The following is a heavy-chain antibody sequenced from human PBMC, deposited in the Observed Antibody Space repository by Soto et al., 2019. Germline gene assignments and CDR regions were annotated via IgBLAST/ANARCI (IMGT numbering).Heavy chain of an antibody. D-gene: IGHD2-2*01. CDR2: ISASGTTI. Sequence: GGSLRLSCAASGLSFSDYDMSWVRQAPGKGLEWLGYISASGTTIAIAAAVKGRFTISRDNAKNTPYLQMNSLRVDDAAVYYCARPARRGSPDYSDYWGRGTLVTVSS. V-gene: IGHV3-11*01. J-gene: IGHJ4*02. CDR3: ARPARRGSPDYSDY. CDR1: GLSFSDYD.